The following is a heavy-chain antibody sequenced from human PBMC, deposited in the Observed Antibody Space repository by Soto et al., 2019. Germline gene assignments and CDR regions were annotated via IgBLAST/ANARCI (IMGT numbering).Heavy chain of an antibody. CDR3: AKDKVCSGGSCYSNWFDP. CDR1: GFTFDDYT. CDR2: ISWDGGST. J-gene: IGHJ5*02. D-gene: IGHD2-15*01. Sequence: EVPLVESGGVVVQPGGSLRLSCAASGFTFDDYTMHWVRQAPGKGLEWVSLISWDGGSTYYADSVKGRFTISRDNSKNSLYLQMNSLRTEDTALYYCAKDKVCSGGSCYSNWFDPWGQGTLVTVSS. V-gene: IGHV3-43*01.